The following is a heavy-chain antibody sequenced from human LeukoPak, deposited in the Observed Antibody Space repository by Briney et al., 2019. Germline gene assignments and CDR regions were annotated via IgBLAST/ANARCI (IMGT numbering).Heavy chain of an antibody. D-gene: IGHD3-10*01. CDR2: ISGSGAST. Sequence: GGSLRLSCAASGFTFSSYAMSWVRPAPGKGLEWVSVISGSGASTYYADSVKGRFTISRDNSKNTLYLQMNSLRAEDTAVYYCAKVRFGVTARYYFDYWGQGTLVTVSS. CDR3: AKVRFGVTARYYFDY. CDR1: GFTFSSYA. J-gene: IGHJ4*02. V-gene: IGHV3-23*01.